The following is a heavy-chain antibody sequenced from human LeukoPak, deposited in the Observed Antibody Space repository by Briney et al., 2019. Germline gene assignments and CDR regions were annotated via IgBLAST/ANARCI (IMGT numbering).Heavy chain of an antibody. CDR1: GFTFSAYT. J-gene: IGHJ4*02. CDR2: ISSSSSYM. Sequence: PGGSLRLSCGASGFTFSAYTMNWVRQAPGKGLEWVSSISSSSSYMYYADSVKGRFTISRDNAQNSLYLQMNSLRAEDTAVYYCARDIQPYTQTFDFDYWSQGTLVTVSS. CDR3: ARDIQPYTQTFDFDY. V-gene: IGHV3-21*01. D-gene: IGHD2-2*01.